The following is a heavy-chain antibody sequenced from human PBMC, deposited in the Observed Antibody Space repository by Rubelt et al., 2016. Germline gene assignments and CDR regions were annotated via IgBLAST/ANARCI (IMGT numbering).Heavy chain of an antibody. CDR3: ARDLRWELLPGDY. CDR1: GFTFSSYG. J-gene: IGHJ4*02. Sequence: GGSLRLSCAASGFTFSSYGMNWVRQAPGKVLEWVSSISSSSSYIYYADSVKGRFTISRDNAKNLLYLQMNSLRAEDTAVYYCARDLRWELLPGDYWGQGTLVTVSS. D-gene: IGHD1-26*01. CDR2: ISSSSSYI. V-gene: IGHV3-21*01.